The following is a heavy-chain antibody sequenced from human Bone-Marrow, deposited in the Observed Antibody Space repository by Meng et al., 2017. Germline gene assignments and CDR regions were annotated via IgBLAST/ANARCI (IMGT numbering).Heavy chain of an antibody. Sequence: GESLKISCAASGFTFSSYAMSWVRQAPGKGLEWVSAISGSGGSTYYADSVKGRFTISRDNSKNTLYLQMNSLRAEDTAVYYCAKWARRPRGAWKYYYDSGGYTNYWGQGTLVTVSS. D-gene: IGHD3-22*01. CDR2: ISGSGGST. CDR1: GFTFSSYA. J-gene: IGHJ4*02. V-gene: IGHV3-23*01. CDR3: AKWARRPRGAWKYYYDSGGYTNY.